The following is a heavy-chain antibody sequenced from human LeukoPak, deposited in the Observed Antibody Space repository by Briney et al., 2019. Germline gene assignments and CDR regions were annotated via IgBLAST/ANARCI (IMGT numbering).Heavy chain of an antibody. CDR2: INPSGGST. CDR1: GYTFTSYY. J-gene: IGHJ4*02. D-gene: IGHD6-13*01. CDR3: ARVHSPGIAAAGLDY. V-gene: IGHV1-46*01. Sequence: ASVKVSCKASGYTFTSYYMHWVRQAPGQGLEWMGIINPSGGSTSYAQKFQGRVTMTRDTSTSTVYMELSSLRSEDTAVYYCARVHSPGIAAAGLDYWGQGTLVTVSS.